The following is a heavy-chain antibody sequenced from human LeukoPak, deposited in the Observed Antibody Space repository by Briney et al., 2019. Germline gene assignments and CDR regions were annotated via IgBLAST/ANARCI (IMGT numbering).Heavy chain of an antibody. J-gene: IGHJ3*02. V-gene: IGHV3-20*04. Sequence: GGPLRLSCAASGFTFSSYWMSWVRQAPGKGLEWVSGINWNGDSTGYADSVKGRFAISRDNAKNSLYLQMNSLRAEDTALYYCARDDEEGNAFDIWGQGTMVTVSS. CDR1: GFTFSSYW. CDR2: INWNGDST. D-gene: IGHD6-13*01. CDR3: ARDDEEGNAFDI.